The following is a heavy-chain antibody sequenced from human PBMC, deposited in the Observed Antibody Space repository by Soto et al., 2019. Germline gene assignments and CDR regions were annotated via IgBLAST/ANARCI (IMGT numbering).Heavy chain of an antibody. CDR1: GGSIDGYH. Sequence: ETLSLTCTVSGGSIDGYHWSWIRQPPGEGLEWIGYIHHTGSTNYNPSLKSRITISVDTSKNQFSLNLSSVTAADTAVYSCVRHGVVMSAIGVLDSWVKGTLVTVSS. V-gene: IGHV4-59*08. CDR3: VRHGVVMSAIGVLDS. D-gene: IGHD2-21*02. CDR2: IHHTGST. J-gene: IGHJ4*02.